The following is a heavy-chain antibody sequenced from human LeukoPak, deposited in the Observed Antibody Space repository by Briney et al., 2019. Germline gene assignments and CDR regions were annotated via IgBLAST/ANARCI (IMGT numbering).Heavy chain of an antibody. CDR1: GFTFSSYA. J-gene: IGHJ4*02. CDR2: ISSSSSYI. CDR3: ARVPGTTVFDY. Sequence: GGSLRLSCAASGFTFSSYAMSWVRQAPGKGLEWVSSISSSSSYIYYADSVKGRFTISRDNAKNSLYLQMNSLRAEDTAVYYCARVPGTTVFDYWGQGTLVTVSS. V-gene: IGHV3-21*01. D-gene: IGHD1-1*01.